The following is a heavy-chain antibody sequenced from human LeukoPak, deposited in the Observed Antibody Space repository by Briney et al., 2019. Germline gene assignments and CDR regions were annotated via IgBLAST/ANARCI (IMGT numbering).Heavy chain of an antibody. V-gene: IGHV3-7*03. Sequence: PGGSLRLSCSASGFSFSNYAMYWVRQAPGKGLEWVANIKQGGSEKYYVDSVKGRFTISRDNAKNSLYLQMNSLRAEDTAVYYCARDFGLRCSSGTCYSVYYYGMDVWGKGTTVTVSS. J-gene: IGHJ6*04. CDR3: ARDFGLRCSSGTCYSVYYYGMDV. CDR1: GFSFSNYA. CDR2: IKQGGSEK. D-gene: IGHD2-15*01.